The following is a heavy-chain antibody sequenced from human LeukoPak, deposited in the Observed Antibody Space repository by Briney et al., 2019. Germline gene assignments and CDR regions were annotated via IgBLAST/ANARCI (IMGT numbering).Heavy chain of an antibody. D-gene: IGHD3-3*01. J-gene: IGHJ4*02. V-gene: IGHV3-9*01. Sequence: GGSLRLSCAASGFTFDDYAMHWVRQAPGKGLEWVSGISWNSGSIGYADSVKGRFTISRDNAKNSLYLQMNSLRAEDTALYYCAKAPSFGGPFDYWGQGTLVTVSS. CDR2: ISWNSGSI. CDR1: GFTFDDYA. CDR3: AKAPSFGGPFDY.